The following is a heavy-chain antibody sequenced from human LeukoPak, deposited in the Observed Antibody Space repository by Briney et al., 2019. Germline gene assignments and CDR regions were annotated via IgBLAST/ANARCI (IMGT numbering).Heavy chain of an antibody. CDR1: GFAFRRYG. Sequence: GGSLRLSCAASGFAFRRYGMSWVRQAPGKGLEWVSFIYSDNTHYSDSVKGRFTISRDNSKNTLYLQMNSLRAEDTAVYYCARRAGAYSHPYDYWGQGTLVTVSS. D-gene: IGHD4/OR15-4a*01. CDR2: IYSDNT. V-gene: IGHV3-53*01. CDR3: ARRAGAYSHPYDY. J-gene: IGHJ4*02.